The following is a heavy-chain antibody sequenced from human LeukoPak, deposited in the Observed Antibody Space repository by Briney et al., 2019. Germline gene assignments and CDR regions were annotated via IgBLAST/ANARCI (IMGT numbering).Heavy chain of an antibody. CDR3: ARDLRLSGYYYDSSGFGY. Sequence: GGSLRLSCAASGFTFSSCSMNWVRQAPGKGLEWVSYISSSSSTIYYADSVKGRFTISRDNAKNSLYLQMNSLRAEDTAVYYCARDLRLSGYYYDSSGFGYWGQGTLVTVSS. J-gene: IGHJ4*02. CDR1: GFTFSSCS. D-gene: IGHD3-22*01. CDR2: ISSSSSTI. V-gene: IGHV3-48*04.